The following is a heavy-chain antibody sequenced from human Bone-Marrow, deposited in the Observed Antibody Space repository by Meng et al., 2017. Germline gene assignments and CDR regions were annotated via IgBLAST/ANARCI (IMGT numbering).Heavy chain of an antibody. J-gene: IGHJ4*02. CDR3: TRAQGGVTPDY. V-gene: IGHV3-21*01. CDR1: GFSFNTYP. D-gene: IGHD2-21*02. Sequence: GESLKISCAASGFSFNTYPMNWVRQAPGKGLQWVSSISSTSNDIYYADSVKGRFTISRDNAENSLYLQMNSLRVDDTAVYYCTRAQGGVTPDYWGQGALVTVSS. CDR2: ISSTSNDI.